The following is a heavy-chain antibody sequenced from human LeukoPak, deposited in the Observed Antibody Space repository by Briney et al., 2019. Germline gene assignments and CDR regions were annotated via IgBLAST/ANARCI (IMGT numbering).Heavy chain of an antibody. V-gene: IGHV3-11*01. CDR1: GFTFSDYY. CDR3: ASARLRGYSYGYSLDY. CDR2: ISSSGSII. J-gene: IGHJ4*02. D-gene: IGHD5-18*01. Sequence: TGGSLRLSYAASGFTFSDYYMSWIRQAPGKGLEWVSYISSSGSIIYYADSVKGRFTISRDNAKNSLYLQMNSLRAEDTAVYYCASARLRGYSYGYSLDYWGQGTLVTVSS.